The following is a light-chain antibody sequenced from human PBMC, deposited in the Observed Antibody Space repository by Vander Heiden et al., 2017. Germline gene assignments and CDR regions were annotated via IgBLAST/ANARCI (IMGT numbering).Light chain of an antibody. CDR3: QQYYSTPYT. Sequence: DIVMTQSPDSLAVSLGDRATINCKSSQSVLYSSNNKNYLAWYQQKPGQPPKLLIYWASTRESGVPDRFSGSESGTDFTLTISSLQAEDVAVYYCQQYYSTPYTFGQGTKLEIK. V-gene: IGKV4-1*01. J-gene: IGKJ2*01. CDR1: QSVLYSSNNKNY. CDR2: WAS.